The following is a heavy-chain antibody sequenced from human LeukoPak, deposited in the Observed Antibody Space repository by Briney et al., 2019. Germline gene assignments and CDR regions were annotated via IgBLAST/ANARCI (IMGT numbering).Heavy chain of an antibody. Sequence: GGSLRLSCAASGFSFSNYGMNWVRQAPGKGLEWVSGITGNGATTYYADSVKGRFTISRDNSRNTVYLQMNSLRAEDTAVYYCARLFGELLLPSDHFYYMDVWGKGTAVTVSS. V-gene: IGHV3-23*01. D-gene: IGHD3-10*02. J-gene: IGHJ6*03. CDR3: ARLFGELLLPSDHFYYMDV. CDR1: GFSFSNYG. CDR2: ITGNGATT.